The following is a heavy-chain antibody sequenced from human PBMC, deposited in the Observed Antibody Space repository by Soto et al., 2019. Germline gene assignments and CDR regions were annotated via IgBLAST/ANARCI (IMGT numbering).Heavy chain of an antibody. CDR1: GYPFTSYD. D-gene: IGHD3-16*02. Sequence: ASVKVSSEASGYPFTSYDTNCLRQATGQGLQWTGWMNPNTGHTDDARKLQGGVTMTMETXISTAYMELSSLRSEDTDVYYCARPHDYVWGSYRRIQSYGMEVGGQGTTVTVSS. CDR3: ARPHDYVWGSYRRIQSYGMEV. CDR2: MNPNTGHT. V-gene: IGHV1-8*01. J-gene: IGHJ6*02.